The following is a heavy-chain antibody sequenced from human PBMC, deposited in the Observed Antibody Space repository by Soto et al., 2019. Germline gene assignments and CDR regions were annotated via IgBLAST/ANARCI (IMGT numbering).Heavy chain of an antibody. Sequence: GASVKVSCKASGYTFTSYAMHWVRQAPGQRLEWMGWINAGNGNTKYSQKFQGRVTITRDTSASTAYMELSSLRSEDTAVYYCARASRLRLGELSSYYYYGMDVWGQGTTVTV. CDR2: INAGNGNT. CDR1: GYTFTSYA. CDR3: ARASRLRLGELSSYYYYGMDV. D-gene: IGHD3-16*02. V-gene: IGHV1-3*01. J-gene: IGHJ6*02.